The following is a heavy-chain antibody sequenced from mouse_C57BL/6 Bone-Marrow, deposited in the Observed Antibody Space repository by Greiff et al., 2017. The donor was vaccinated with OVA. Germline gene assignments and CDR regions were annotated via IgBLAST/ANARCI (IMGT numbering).Heavy chain of an antibody. CDR1: GFTFSSYG. CDR3: ARLRPPLAY. CDR2: ISSGGSYT. Sequence: DVMLVESGGDLVKPGGSLKLSCAASGFTFSSYGMSWVRQTPDKRLEWVATISSGGSYTYYPDSVKGRFTISRDNAKNTLYLQMSSLKSEDTAMYYCARLRPPLAYWGQGTLVTVSA. J-gene: IGHJ3*01. V-gene: IGHV5-6*02.